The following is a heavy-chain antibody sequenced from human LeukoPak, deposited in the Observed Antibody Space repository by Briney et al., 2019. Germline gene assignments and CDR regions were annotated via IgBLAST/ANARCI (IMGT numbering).Heavy chain of an antibody. V-gene: IGHV4-38-2*02. Sequence: PSETLSLTCAVSGYSISSGYYWGWIRQPPGKGLEWIGSIYHSGSTYYNPSLKSRVTISVDTSKNQFSLKLSSVTAADTAVYYCARDTLPAAMRSWFDPWGQGTLVTVSS. J-gene: IGHJ5*02. CDR1: GYSISSGYY. CDR2: IYHSGST. D-gene: IGHD2-2*01. CDR3: ARDTLPAAMRSWFDP.